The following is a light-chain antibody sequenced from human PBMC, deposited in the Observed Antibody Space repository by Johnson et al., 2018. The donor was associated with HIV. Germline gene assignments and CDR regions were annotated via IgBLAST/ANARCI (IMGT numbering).Light chain of an antibody. CDR2: DNN. J-gene: IGLJ1*01. CDR1: TSNIGKSY. CDR3: GTWDSSLSAGV. V-gene: IGLV1-51*01. Sequence: QSALTQPPSVSAAPGQKVTISCSGSTSNIGKSYVSWYQQLPGTAPKLLIYDNNRRPSGTPDRFSGSKSGTSATLGIIELQTGDEADYYCGTWDSSLSAGVFGPGTKVTVL.